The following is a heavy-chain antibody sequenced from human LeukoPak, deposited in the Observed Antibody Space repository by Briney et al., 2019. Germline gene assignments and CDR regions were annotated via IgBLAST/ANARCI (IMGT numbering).Heavy chain of an antibody. Sequence: SETLSLTCAVYGGSFSGYYWSWIRQPPGKGLEWIGEINHSGSTNYNPSLKSRVTISVDTSKNQFSLKLSSVTAADTAVYYCARGVDDILTGYTPPGYWGQGTLVTVSS. CDR1: GGSFSGYY. J-gene: IGHJ4*02. D-gene: IGHD3-9*01. V-gene: IGHV4-34*01. CDR2: INHSGST. CDR3: ARGVDDILTGYTPPGY.